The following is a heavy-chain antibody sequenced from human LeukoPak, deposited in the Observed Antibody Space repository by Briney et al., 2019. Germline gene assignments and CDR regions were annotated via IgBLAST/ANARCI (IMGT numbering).Heavy chain of an antibody. D-gene: IGHD1-1*01. CDR1: GYTFTSYG. V-gene: IGHV1-18*01. CDR3: ARDPLERRYYYYYMDV. J-gene: IGHJ6*03. CDR2: ISAYNGNT. Sequence: ASVKVSCKASGYTFTSYGISWVRQAPGQGLEWMGWISAYNGNTNYAQKLQGRVTMTTDTSTSTAYMELRSLRSDDTAVYYCARDPLERRYYYYYMDVWGKGTTVTVSS.